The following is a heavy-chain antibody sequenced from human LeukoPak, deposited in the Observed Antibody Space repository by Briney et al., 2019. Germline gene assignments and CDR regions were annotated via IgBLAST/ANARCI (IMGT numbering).Heavy chain of an antibody. CDR2: IYHSGST. D-gene: IGHD5-12*01. J-gene: IGHJ6*02. CDR3: ARGGYGGYYYGMDV. Sequence: PSETLPLTCAVSGGSISSSNWWSWVRQPPGKGLEWIGEIYHSGSTNYNPSLKSRVTISVDKSKNQFSLKLSSVTAADTAVYYCARGGYGGYYYGMDVWGQGTTVTVSS. V-gene: IGHV4-4*02. CDR1: GGSISSSNW.